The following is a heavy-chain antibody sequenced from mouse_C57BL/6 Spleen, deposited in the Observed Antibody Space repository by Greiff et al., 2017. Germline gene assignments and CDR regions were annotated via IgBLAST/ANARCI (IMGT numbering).Heavy chain of an antibody. D-gene: IGHD1-1*01. V-gene: IGHV1-74*01. CDR3: AIPFHYYGSREHWYFDV. Sequence: QVHVKQPGAELVKPGASVKVSCKASGYTFTSYWMHWVKQRPGQGLEWIGRIHPSDSDTNYNQKFKGKATLTVDKSSSTAYMQLSSLTSEDSAVYYCAIPFHYYGSREHWYFDVWGTGTTVTVSS. J-gene: IGHJ1*03. CDR2: IHPSDSDT. CDR1: GYTFTSYW.